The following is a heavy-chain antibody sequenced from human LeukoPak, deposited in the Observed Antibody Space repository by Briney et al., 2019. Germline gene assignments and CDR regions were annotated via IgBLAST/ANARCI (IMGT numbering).Heavy chain of an antibody. V-gene: IGHV3-7*01. CDR2: IKKDGSEK. CDR1: GFTFSGHW. D-gene: IGHD2-2*01. J-gene: IGHJ4*02. Sequence: PGGSLRLSCAASGFTFSGHWMSWVREAPGKGLEWVANIKKDGSEKYYVDSVKGRFTISRDNAKNSMYLQMNSLRAEDTAVYYCARVEAGYCTSTSCYSFDYWGQGTLATVSS. CDR3: ARVEAGYCTSTSCYSFDY.